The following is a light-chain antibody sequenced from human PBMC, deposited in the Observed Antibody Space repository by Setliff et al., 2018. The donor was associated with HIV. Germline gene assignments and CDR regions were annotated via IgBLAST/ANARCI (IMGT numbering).Light chain of an antibody. Sequence: QSVLTQPASVSGSLGQSITMSCTGTSRDVGGHNYVSWYQQHPGKAPKLMIYDVSNRPSGASNRFSGSKSGSTASLTISGLQAEDEADYYCSSFTSSNIYVFGTGTKVTVL. CDR3: SSFTSSNIYV. J-gene: IGLJ1*01. V-gene: IGLV2-14*03. CDR1: SRDVGGHNY. CDR2: DVS.